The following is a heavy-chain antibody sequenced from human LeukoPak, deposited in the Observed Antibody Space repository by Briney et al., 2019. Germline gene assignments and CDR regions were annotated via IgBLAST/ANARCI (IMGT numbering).Heavy chain of an antibody. CDR3: ARDSVEWYIFDY. V-gene: IGHV3-74*01. J-gene: IGHJ4*02. CDR1: GFTFSSYW. CDR2: TNRDGSST. D-gene: IGHD3-3*01. Sequence: GGSLRLSCAASGFTFSSYWMHWVRHAPGKGPVWVARTNRDGSSTAYTDSVKGRFTISKDNAKNTLYLLMNSLRAEDTAVYYCARDSVEWYIFDYWGQGTLVTVSS.